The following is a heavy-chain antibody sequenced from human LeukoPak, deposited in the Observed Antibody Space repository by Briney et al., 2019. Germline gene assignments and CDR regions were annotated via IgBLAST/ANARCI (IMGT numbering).Heavy chain of an antibody. CDR1: GFTVSSNY. J-gene: IGHJ4*02. Sequence: GGSLRLSCAASGFTVSSNYMSWVRQAPGKGLEWVSVIYSGGSTYYADSVKGRFTISRDNPKNTLYLQMNSLRAEDTAVYYCAREGEAATIDYWGQGTLVTVSS. CDR2: IYSGGST. D-gene: IGHD3-16*01. V-gene: IGHV3-53*01. CDR3: AREGEAATIDY.